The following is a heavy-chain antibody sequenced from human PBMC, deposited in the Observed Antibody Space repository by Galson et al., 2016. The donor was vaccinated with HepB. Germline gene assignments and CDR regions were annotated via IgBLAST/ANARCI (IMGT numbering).Heavy chain of an antibody. D-gene: IGHD1-26*01. V-gene: IGHV3-23*01. CDR1: GFNFTKYA. CDR2: ISASGGTT. CDR3: AKDQVGATPKYYFDY. Sequence: SLRLSCAASGFNFTKYAMTWVRQAPGKGLQWVSSISASGGTTYYGDSMKGRFTISRDKSKDILYLQMSSLRAEDTAIYFCAKDQVGATPKYYFDYWGPGSLVTVSS. J-gene: IGHJ4*02.